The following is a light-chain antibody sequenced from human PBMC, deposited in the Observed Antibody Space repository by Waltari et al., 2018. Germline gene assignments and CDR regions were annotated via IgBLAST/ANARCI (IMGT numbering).Light chain of an antibody. CDR1: QSVLSSSNNQNY. CDR3: QQYYTAPRT. J-gene: IGKJ5*01. Sequence: DIVMTQSPDSLAVSLGERATINCKSSQSVLSSSNNQNYLAWYQQKPGRPPKVLIYWASTRESGVPDRFSGGGSGTDFTLTVSSLQAEDVAVYYCQQYYTAPRTFGQGTRLQI. V-gene: IGKV4-1*01. CDR2: WAS.